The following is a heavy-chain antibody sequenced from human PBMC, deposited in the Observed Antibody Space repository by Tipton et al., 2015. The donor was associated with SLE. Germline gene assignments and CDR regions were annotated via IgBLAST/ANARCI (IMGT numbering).Heavy chain of an antibody. J-gene: IGHJ4*02. CDR3: ARDLTTPYYYFDY. CDR1: GYTFTGYY. D-gene: IGHD4-17*01. Sequence: QSEAEVKKPGASVKVSCKASGYTFTGYYMHWVRQAPGQGLEWMGRINPNSGGTNYAQKFQGRVTMTRDTSISTAYMELSRLRSDDTAVYYCARDLTTPYYYFDYWGQGTLVTVSS. V-gene: IGHV1-2*06. CDR2: INPNSGGT.